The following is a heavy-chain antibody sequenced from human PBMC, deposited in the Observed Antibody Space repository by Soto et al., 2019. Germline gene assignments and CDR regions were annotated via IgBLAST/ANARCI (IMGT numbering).Heavy chain of an antibody. V-gene: IGHV3-30*18. J-gene: IGHJ6*02. CDR1: GFTFSSYG. Sequence: PGGSLRLSCAASGFTFSSYGMHWVRQAPGKGLEWVAVISYDGSNKYYADSVKGRFTISRDNSKNTLYLQMNSLRAEDTAVYYCAKDHFTGSNYDFWSGYWPPYYYSGMDVWGQGTTVTVSS. CDR2: ISYDGSNK. D-gene: IGHD3-3*01. CDR3: AKDHFTGSNYDFWSGYWPPYYYSGMDV.